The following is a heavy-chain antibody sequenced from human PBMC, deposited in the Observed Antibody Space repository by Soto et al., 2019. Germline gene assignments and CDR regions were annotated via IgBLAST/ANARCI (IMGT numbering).Heavy chain of an antibody. D-gene: IGHD6-13*01. J-gene: IGHJ4*02. V-gene: IGHV4-59*12. Sequence: PSETLSLTCTVSGGSISSYYWSWIRQPPGKGLEWIGYIYYSGSTNYNPSLKSQVTISVDTSKNQFSLKLSSVTAADTAVYYYARGQGAAAGHSNFDYWGQGALVTVSS. CDR1: GGSISSYY. CDR3: ARGQGAAAGHSNFDY. CDR2: IYYSGST.